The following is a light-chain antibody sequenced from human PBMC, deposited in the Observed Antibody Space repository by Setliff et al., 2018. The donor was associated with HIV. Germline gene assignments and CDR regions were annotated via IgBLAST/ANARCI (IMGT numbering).Light chain of an antibody. CDR1: SSDVGSYNL. Sequence: SALTQPASVSGSPGQSITISCTGTSSDVGSYNLVSWYQQHPGKAPKLMIYEVSKRPSGVSNRFSGSKSGNTASLTISGLQAEDEADYYCCSYAGSSTFLYVFGTGTKVTVL. CDR3: CSYAGSSTFLYV. V-gene: IGLV2-23*02. J-gene: IGLJ1*01. CDR2: EVS.